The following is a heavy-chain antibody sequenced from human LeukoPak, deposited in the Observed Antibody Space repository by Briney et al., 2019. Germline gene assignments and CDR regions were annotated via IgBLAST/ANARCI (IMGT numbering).Heavy chain of an antibody. V-gene: IGHV3-53*01. CDR2: LYSGSDT. CDR1: GFTVSTNY. Sequence: PGGSLRLSCAASGFTVSTNYMNWVRQDPGKGLEWVSILYSGSDTYYADSVKGRFTISRDSSKNILSLQMNNLRAEDTAVYYCARVGDHFHWYLDLWGRGTLVTVSS. D-gene: IGHD3-10*01. J-gene: IGHJ2*01. CDR3: ARVGDHFHWYLDL.